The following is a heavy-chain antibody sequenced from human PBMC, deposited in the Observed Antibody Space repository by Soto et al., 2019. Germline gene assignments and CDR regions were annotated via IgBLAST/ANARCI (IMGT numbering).Heavy chain of an antibody. J-gene: IGHJ5*01. Sequence: EVQLVESGGGLVQPGGSLRLSCAASGFNFDDHHLDWVRQAPGKGLEWVGRATNNPDIYPTQYAASVKGRFTISRDDFKNSLYLQMNGLRTDDTAVYFCVRGYKDYRDNWFDTWGHGTLVTVSS. CDR1: GFNFDDHH. CDR3: VRGYKDYRDNWFDT. D-gene: IGHD4-17*01. CDR2: ATNNPDIYPT. V-gene: IGHV3-72*01.